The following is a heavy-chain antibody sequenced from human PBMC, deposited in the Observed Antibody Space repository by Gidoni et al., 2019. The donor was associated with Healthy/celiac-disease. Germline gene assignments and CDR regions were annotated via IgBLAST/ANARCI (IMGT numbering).Heavy chain of an antibody. V-gene: IGHV1-18*01. D-gene: IGHD6-13*01. J-gene: IGHJ4*02. Sequence: QVQLVQSGAEVKKPGASVKVSCKASGYTFTSYGISWVRQAPGQGLEWMGWISAYNGNTNYAQKLQGRVTMTTDTSTSTAYMERRSRRSDDTAVYYCARDQSLRRTTGIAAAGDYWGQGTLVTVSS. CDR1: GYTFTSYG. CDR3: ARDQSLRRTTGIAAAGDY. CDR2: ISAYNGNT.